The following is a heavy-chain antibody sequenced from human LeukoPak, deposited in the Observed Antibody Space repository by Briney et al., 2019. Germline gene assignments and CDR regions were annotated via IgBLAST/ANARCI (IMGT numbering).Heavy chain of an antibody. V-gene: IGHV4-34*01. CDR2: ITHSGST. Sequence: SESLSPTCSVYAPSSSVFYSRCICPPPGEGLEWIVEITHSGSTNYNPSLKSRVTISVDASKTQFSLKLSSVTAADTAVYYCADDSVIFGARAFGYWGQGTLVTVSS. J-gene: IGHJ4*02. CDR1: APSSSVFY. D-gene: IGHD3-3*01. CDR3: ADDSVIFGARAFGY.